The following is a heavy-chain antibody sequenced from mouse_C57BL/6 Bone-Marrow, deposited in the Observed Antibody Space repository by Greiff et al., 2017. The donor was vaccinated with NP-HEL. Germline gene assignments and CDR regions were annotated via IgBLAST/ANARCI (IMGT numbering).Heavy chain of an antibody. CDR2: INPSTGGT. CDR1: GYSFTGYY. Sequence: VQLQQSGPELVKPGASVKISCKASGYSFTGYYMNWVKQSPEKSLEWIGEINPSTGGTTYNQKFKAKATLTVDKSSSTAYMQLKSLTSEDSAVYYCAISSHYYGSRYYYAMDYWGQGTSVTVSS. D-gene: IGHD1-1*01. CDR3: AISSHYYGSRYYYAMDY. J-gene: IGHJ4*01. V-gene: IGHV1-42*01.